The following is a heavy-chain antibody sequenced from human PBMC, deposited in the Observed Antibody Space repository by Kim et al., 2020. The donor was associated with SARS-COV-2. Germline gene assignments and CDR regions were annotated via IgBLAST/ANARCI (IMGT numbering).Heavy chain of an antibody. D-gene: IGHD3-10*01. CDR1: GFTFSSYG. J-gene: IGHJ5*02. CDR3: ARVYGSGSYYNVGWFDP. Sequence: GGSLRLSCAASGFTFSSYGMHWVRQAPGKGLEWVAVIWYDGSNKYYADSVKGRFTISRDNSKNTLYLQMNSLRAEDTAVYYCARVYGSGSYYNVGWFDPWGQGTLVTVSS. V-gene: IGHV3-33*01. CDR2: IWYDGSNK.